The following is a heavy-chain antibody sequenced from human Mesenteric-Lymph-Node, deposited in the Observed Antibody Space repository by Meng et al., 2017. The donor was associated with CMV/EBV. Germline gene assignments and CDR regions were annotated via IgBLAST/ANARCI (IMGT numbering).Heavy chain of an antibody. D-gene: IGHD6-13*01. Sequence: GESLKISCAASGFTFSTYAMSWVRQAPGKGLEWVSSITSSTNYIYYADSVKGRFTISRDNSKNTVYLQMNSLRDEDTAVYYCAKDGSRVTAAGTYFHYWGQGTLVTVSS. J-gene: IGHJ4*02. CDR2: ITSSTNYI. CDR1: GFTFSTYA. V-gene: IGHV3-21*01. CDR3: AKDGSRVTAAGTYFHY.